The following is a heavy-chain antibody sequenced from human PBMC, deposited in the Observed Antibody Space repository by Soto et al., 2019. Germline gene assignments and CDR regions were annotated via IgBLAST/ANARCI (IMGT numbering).Heavy chain of an antibody. Sequence: ASVKVSCKASGYTLTGYYMHWVRQAPGQGLEWMGWINPNSGGTNYAQKFQGWVTMTRDTSISTAYMELSRLRSDDTAVCYCARSSIVLVPAAGYYYYYGMDVWGQGTTVTVSS. CDR2: INPNSGGT. CDR1: GYTLTGYY. D-gene: IGHD2-2*01. CDR3: ARSSIVLVPAAGYYYYYGMDV. J-gene: IGHJ6*02. V-gene: IGHV1-2*04.